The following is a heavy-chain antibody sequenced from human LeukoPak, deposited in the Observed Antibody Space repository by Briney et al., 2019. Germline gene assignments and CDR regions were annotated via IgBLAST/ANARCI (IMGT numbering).Heavy chain of an antibody. CDR1: GYSFTSYC. CDR2: IYPGDSGP. V-gene: IGHV5-51*01. D-gene: IGHD1-26*01. CDR3: GMSGDRVPLQDDVFDV. Sequence: GESLKISCKVSGYSFTSYCIGWVRQMPGKGLEWMGIIYPGDSGPTYSPSFQGQVTISVNKSINTAYLQWSSLQASDTAMYYCGMSGDRVPLQDDVFDVWGQGTMVTVST. J-gene: IGHJ3*01.